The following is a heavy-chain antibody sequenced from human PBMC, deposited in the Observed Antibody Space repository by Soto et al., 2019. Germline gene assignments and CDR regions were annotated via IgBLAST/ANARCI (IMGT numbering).Heavy chain of an antibody. CDR2: IVPFFKGT. D-gene: IGHD3-16*01. J-gene: IGHJ6*02. CDR1: GGTFSSHA. CDR3: ARDDPLNYYDSTYYYYAMDF. Sequence: QVQLVQSGAEVKKPGSSVNVSCKASGGTFSSHAISWVRQAPGQGLEWMGGIVPFFKGTKYAQKFQGRVTITADDSTSTAYMDLTSLRSEDTALYYCARDDPLNYYDSTYYYYAMDFWGQGTTVTVSS. V-gene: IGHV1-69*01.